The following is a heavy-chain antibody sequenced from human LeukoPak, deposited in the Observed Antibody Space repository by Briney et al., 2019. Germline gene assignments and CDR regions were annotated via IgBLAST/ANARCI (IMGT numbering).Heavy chain of an antibody. CDR1: GFTFSSYA. CDR3: AKDYYYYGSGSYPMDV. J-gene: IGHJ6*04. V-gene: IGHV3-23*01. Sequence: GGSLRLSCAASGFTFSSYAMSWVRQAPGKGLEWVSAISGSGGSTYYADSVKGRFTISRDNSKNTLYLQMNSLRAEDTAVYYCAKDYYYYGSGSYPMDVWGKGTTVTISS. CDR2: ISGSGGST. D-gene: IGHD3-10*01.